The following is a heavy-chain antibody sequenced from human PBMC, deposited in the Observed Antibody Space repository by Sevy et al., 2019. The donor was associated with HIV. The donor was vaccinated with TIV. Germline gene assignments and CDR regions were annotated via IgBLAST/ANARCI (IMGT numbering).Heavy chain of an antibody. V-gene: IGHV3-30*18. CDR2: LSLQGTNK. Sequence: GGSLRLSCAVPGTNFGAFAMHWVRQAPGKGLEWVAGLSLQGTNKYYADSLKGRFNISRDNSKDILYLHMKSLRPEDTAIYYCAKDVVGGTYYIENYYYGMDVWGLGTTVTVSS. D-gene: IGHD3-10*01. J-gene: IGHJ6*02. CDR1: GTNFGAFA. CDR3: AKDVVGGTYYIENYYYGMDV.